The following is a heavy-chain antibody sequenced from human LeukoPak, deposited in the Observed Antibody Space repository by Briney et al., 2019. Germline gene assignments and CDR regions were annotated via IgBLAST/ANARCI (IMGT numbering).Heavy chain of an antibody. J-gene: IGHJ4*02. CDR3: ARQAAAGLDY. D-gene: IGHD6-13*01. Sequence: VGSLRLSCAASEFTVDDTYMSWVRQAPGKGLEWVSVVYSGGRTFYADSVKGRFTISRDNSKNTVYLQMNSLRADDTAVYYCARQAAAGLDYWGQGTLVTVSS. CDR1: EFTVDDTY. V-gene: IGHV3-66*02. CDR2: VYSGGRT.